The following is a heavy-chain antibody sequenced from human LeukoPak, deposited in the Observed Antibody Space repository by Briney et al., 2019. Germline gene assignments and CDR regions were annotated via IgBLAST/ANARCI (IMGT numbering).Heavy chain of an antibody. CDR3: ARGGAAAQRSFDY. CDR1: GGSISSGGYY. J-gene: IGHJ4*02. D-gene: IGHD6-13*01. Sequence: SETLSLTCTVSGGSISSGGYYWSWIRQPPGKGLEWIGYIYHSGSTYYNPSLKSRVTISVDRSKNQFSLKLSSVTAADTAVYYCARGGAAAQRSFDYGGQGTLVTVSS. V-gene: IGHV4-30-2*01. CDR2: IYHSGST.